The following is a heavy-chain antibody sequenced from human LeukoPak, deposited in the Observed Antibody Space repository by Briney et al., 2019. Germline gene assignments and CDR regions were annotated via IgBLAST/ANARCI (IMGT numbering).Heavy chain of an antibody. CDR1: GFTFSNYA. D-gene: IGHD3/OR15-3a*01. J-gene: IGHJ4*02. Sequence: GGSLRLSCAASGFTFSNYAMSWVRQAPGKGLEWVSSITGSGGSTYYADSVKGRFTISRDNSKNTLYLQMNSLRAEDTAVYYCAKVRTGHYFDYWGQGTLVTVSS. V-gene: IGHV3-23*01. CDR3: AKVRTGHYFDY. CDR2: ITGSGGST.